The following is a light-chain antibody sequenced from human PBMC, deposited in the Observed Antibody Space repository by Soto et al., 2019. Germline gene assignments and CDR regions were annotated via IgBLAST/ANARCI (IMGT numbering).Light chain of an antibody. J-gene: IGLJ1*01. CDR3: TSHTSSSPYV. CDR1: SSDVGFYNY. V-gene: IGLV2-14*01. CDR2: DVS. Sequence: QSVLTQPASVSGSPGQSITISCTGSSSDVGFYNYVSWYQQHPGKAPKLMIYDVSNRPSGVSNRFSGSKSGNTASLTIFGLQAEDEADYYCTSHTSSSPYVFGTGTKVTVL.